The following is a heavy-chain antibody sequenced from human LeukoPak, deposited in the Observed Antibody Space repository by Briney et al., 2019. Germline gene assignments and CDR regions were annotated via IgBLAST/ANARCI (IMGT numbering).Heavy chain of an antibody. V-gene: IGHV4-61*01. Sequence: PSETLSLTCTVSGGSVSRGSFYWDWSRQPPGKGLEWIVYIYYSGSTNYNPSLKSRVTISVDTSKNQFSLKMNSVTGADTGVYYCARAGVTAAYYFDYWGQGTLVTVSS. CDR1: GGSVSRGSFY. D-gene: IGHD3-10*01. CDR3: ARAGVTAAYYFDY. J-gene: IGHJ4*02. CDR2: IYYSGST.